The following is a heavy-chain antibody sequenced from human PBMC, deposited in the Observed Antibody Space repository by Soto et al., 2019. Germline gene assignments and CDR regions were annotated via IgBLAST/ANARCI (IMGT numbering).Heavy chain of an antibody. J-gene: IGHJ5*02. CDR2: INPNSGGT. V-gene: IGHV1-2*02. CDR1: GYTFTGYY. D-gene: IGHD3-10*01. Sequence: ASVKVSCKASGYTFTGYYMHWVRQAPGQGLEWMGWINPNSGGTNYAQKFQGRVTMTRDTSISTAYMELSRLRSDDTAVYYCARGSLTMVRGSRRWFDPWGQGTLVTV. CDR3: ARGSLTMVRGSRRWFDP.